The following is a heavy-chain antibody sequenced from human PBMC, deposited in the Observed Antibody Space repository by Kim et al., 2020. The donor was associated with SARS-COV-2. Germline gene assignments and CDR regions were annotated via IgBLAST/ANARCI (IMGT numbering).Heavy chain of an antibody. CDR1: GGTFSSYA. Sequence: SVKVSCKASGGTFSSYAISWVRQAPGQGLEWMGGIIPIFGTANYAQKFQGRVTITADESTSTAYMELSSLRSEDTAVYYCGVGAKPRGAFDIWGQGTMVTVSS. V-gene: IGHV1-69*13. J-gene: IGHJ3*02. CDR3: GVGAKPRGAFDI. CDR2: IIPIFGTA. D-gene: IGHD1-26*01.